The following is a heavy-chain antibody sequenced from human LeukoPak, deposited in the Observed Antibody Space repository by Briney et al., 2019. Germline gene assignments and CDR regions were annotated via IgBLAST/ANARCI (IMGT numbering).Heavy chain of an antibody. D-gene: IGHD3-16*02. J-gene: IGHJ4*02. CDR3: ARGKGYDYVWGSYRYFYFDY. Sequence: SETLXXTCTVSGGSISSYYWSWIRQPPGKGLEWIGYIYYSGSTNYNPSLKSPVTISVDTSKNQFSLKLSSVTAADTAVYYCARGKGYDYVWGSYRYFYFDYWGQGTLVTVSS. CDR2: IYYSGST. CDR1: GGSISSYY. V-gene: IGHV4-59*01.